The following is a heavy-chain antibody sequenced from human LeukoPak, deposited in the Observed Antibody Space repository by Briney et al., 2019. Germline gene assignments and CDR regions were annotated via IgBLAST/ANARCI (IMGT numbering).Heavy chain of an antibody. CDR2: IKQDGSEK. D-gene: IGHD1-1*01. Sequence: GGSLRLSCAASGFTFSSYWTSWVRQAPGKGLEWVANIKQDGSEKYYVDSVKGRFTISRDNAKNSLYLQMNSLRAEDTAVYYCARGQLELLSDYYYYMDVWGKGTTVTVSS. V-gene: IGHV3-7*01. CDR1: GFTFSSYW. J-gene: IGHJ6*03. CDR3: ARGQLELLSDYYYYMDV.